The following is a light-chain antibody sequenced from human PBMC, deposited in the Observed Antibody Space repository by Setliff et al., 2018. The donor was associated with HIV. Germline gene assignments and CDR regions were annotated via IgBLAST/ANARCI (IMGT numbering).Light chain of an antibody. J-gene: IGLJ1*01. CDR2: DVT. V-gene: IGLV2-14*03. CDR1: SSDVGGYNF. Sequence: QSALAQPASVSGSPGQSVTISCTGTSSDVGGYNFVSWYQQHPGKTPELLIYDVTNRPAGVSDRFSGSKSGNTASLTISGLQPEDEADYYCSSYTSSSPYVFGTGTKVTVL. CDR3: SSYTSSSPYV.